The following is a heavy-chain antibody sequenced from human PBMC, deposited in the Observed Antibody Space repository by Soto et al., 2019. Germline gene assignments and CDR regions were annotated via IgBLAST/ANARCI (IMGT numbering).Heavy chain of an antibody. CDR2: ISSTTNYI. V-gene: IGHV3-21*06. CDR3: ARESEDLTSNFDY. J-gene: IGHJ4*02. Sequence: GSRRRACSASGFTFTRYSMNWVRQAPGKGLEWVSSISSTTNYIYYGDSMKGRFTISRDNAKNSLYLEMNSLRAEDTAVYYCARESEDLTSNFDYWGQGTLVTVCS. CDR1: GFTFTRYS.